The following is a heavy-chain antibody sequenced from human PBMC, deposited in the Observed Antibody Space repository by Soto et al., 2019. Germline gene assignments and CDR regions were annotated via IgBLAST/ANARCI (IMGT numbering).Heavy chain of an antibody. D-gene: IGHD3-10*01. J-gene: IGHJ4*01. CDR3: ASGAYYGSGRYYIDY. CDR1: GYNFTSYD. V-gene: IGHV1-8*01. CDR2: MNPNSGNT. Sequence: QVQLVQSGAEVKKPGASVKVSCKASGYNFTSYDSHWVRRATGQGLECMGCMNPNSGNTGYAEKFQGRVTMPSHTSISPAYMDLSSLRSDDTAVYYCASGAYYGSGRYYIDYLCNRPLVTVSS.